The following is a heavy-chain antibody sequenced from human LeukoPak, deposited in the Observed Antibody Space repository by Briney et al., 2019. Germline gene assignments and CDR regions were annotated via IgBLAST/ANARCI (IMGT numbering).Heavy chain of an antibody. J-gene: IGHJ4*02. CDR3: ARAPRYSSSWYPNY. CDR1: GYTFTSYG. D-gene: IGHD6-13*01. Sequence: ASVKVSCKASGYTFTSYGISWVRQAPGQGLEWMGWINPNSGGTNYAQKFQGRVTMTRDASISTAYMELSRLRSDDTAVYYCARAPRYSSSWYPNYWGQGTLVTVSS. CDR2: INPNSGGT. V-gene: IGHV1-2*02.